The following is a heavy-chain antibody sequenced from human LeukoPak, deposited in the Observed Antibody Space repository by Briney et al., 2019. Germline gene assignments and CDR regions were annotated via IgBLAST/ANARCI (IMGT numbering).Heavy chain of an antibody. CDR3: AKDLITMVRGDYVNFDY. CDR2: IRYDGSNK. V-gene: IGHV3-30*02. CDR1: GFTFSSYR. J-gene: IGHJ4*02. Sequence: GGSLRLSCAASGFTFSSYRMHWVRQAPGKGLEWVAFIRYDGSNKYYADSVKGRFTISRDNSKNTLYLQMNSRRAEDTAVYYCAKDLITMVRGDYVNFDYWGQGTLVTVSS. D-gene: IGHD3-10*01.